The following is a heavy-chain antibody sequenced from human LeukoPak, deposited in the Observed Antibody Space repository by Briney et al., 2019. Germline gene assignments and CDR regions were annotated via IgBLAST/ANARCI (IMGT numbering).Heavy chain of an antibody. J-gene: IGHJ4*02. V-gene: IGHV3-74*01. CDR3: ATRQEWELHFDY. Sequence: GGSLRLSCAASGFTFSSYWMHWVRQAPGKGLVWVSRINSDGSSTSYADSVKGRFTISRDNAKNTLYLQMNSLRAEDTAVYYCATRQEWELHFDYWGQGTLVTVSS. CDR2: INSDGSST. D-gene: IGHD1-26*01. CDR1: GFTFSSYW.